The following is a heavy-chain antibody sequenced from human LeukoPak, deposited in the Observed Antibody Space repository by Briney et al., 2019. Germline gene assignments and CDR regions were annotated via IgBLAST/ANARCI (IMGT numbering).Heavy chain of an antibody. CDR1: GFTVGSNS. CDR2: IYSGGST. CDR3: GRFYRDYAQAFEI. D-gene: IGHD4-17*01. Sequence: GGSLGPSCAASGFTVGSNSMSWVRQAPGKGRGWGSVIYSGGSTYYADSVKVRFTNTKDNSKTTLAHQMNRRRGEDTAVLYWGRFYRDYAQAFEIWGQGTMVTVSS. V-gene: IGHV3-53*01. J-gene: IGHJ3*02.